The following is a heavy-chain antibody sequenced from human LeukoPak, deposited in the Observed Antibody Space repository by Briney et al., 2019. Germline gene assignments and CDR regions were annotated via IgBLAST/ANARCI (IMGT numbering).Heavy chain of an antibody. D-gene: IGHD4-17*01. CDR2: ITGSGDWA. J-gene: IGHJ3*02. Sequence: GGSLRLSCSASGLTFSKYAMMWLRQAPGKGLEWVSAITGSGDWALYADSVKGRFTISRDNSKNTLYLQMSSLRAEDTAVYYCAKDPNGDYIGAFDIWGQGTMVTVSS. CDR1: GLTFSKYA. V-gene: IGHV3-23*01. CDR3: AKDPNGDYIGAFDI.